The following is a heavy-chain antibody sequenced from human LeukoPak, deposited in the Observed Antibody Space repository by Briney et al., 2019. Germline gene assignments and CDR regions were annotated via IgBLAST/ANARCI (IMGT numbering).Heavy chain of an antibody. J-gene: IGHJ2*01. D-gene: IGHD4-17*01. Sequence: TSQTLSLTCTVSGGSISSGDYYWSWIRQPPGKGLEWIGYIYYSGSTYYNPSLKSRVTISVDTSKNQFSLKLSSVTAADTAVYYCARLSYGDYWYFDLWGRGTLVTVSS. CDR2: IYYSGST. V-gene: IGHV4-30-4*08. CDR3: ARLSYGDYWYFDL. CDR1: GGSISSGDYY.